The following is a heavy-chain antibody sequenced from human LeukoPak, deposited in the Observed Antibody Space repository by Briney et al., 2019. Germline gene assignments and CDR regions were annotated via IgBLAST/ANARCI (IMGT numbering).Heavy chain of an antibody. D-gene: IGHD5-18*01. V-gene: IGHV1-24*01. CDR3: ATSHSFYGYSFDY. CDR2: FDPEDGET. CDR1: VYTLTELS. J-gene: IGHJ4*02. Sequence: ASVKVSCKVSVYTLTELSMHWVRQAPGKGLEWMGGFDPEDGETIYAQKFQGRVTMTEDTSTDTAYMELSSLRSEDTAVYYCATSHSFYGYSFDYWGQGTLVTVSS.